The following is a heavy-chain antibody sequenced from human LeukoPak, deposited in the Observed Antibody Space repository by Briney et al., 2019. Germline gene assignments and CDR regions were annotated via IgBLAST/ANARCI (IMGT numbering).Heavy chain of an antibody. Sequence: GEALKIACNGSGYSFTSYWIGWVRQVPGKGLEWMGIIYLGDSDTRYSPSFQCQVTISADKSISTAYLQWSSLNASDTARYYCATTKFGGSEGVFEYWGQGTLVSVS. CDR1: GYSFTSYW. CDR2: IYLGDSDT. V-gene: IGHV5-51*01. D-gene: IGHD3-10*02. J-gene: IGHJ4*02. CDR3: ATTKFGGSEGVFEY.